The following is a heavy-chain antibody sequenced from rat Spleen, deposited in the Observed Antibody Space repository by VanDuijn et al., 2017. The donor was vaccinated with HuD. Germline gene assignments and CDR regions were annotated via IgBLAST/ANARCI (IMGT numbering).Heavy chain of an antibody. CDR1: GFTFSNYY. CDR2: ISSGGGGT. V-gene: IGHV5-25*01. J-gene: IGHJ4*01. Sequence: EVQLVESGGGLVQPGRSMKLSCAALGFTFSNYYMAWVRQAPTKGLEWVASISSGGGGTYYPDSVKGRFTISRDNAKSTLYLQMDSLRSEDTASYYCARLGVVITSGVMDAWGQGASVTVSS. D-gene: IGHD1-12*02. CDR3: ARLGVVITSGVMDA.